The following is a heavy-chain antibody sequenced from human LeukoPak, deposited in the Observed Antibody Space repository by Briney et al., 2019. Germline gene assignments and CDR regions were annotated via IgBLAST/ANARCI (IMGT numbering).Heavy chain of an antibody. J-gene: IGHJ4*02. CDR2: INPNSGGT. CDR3: ARDERFIVVVPAAIHGGFDY. CDR1: GYTFTGYY. D-gene: IGHD2-2*01. V-gene: IGHV1-2*02. Sequence: GASVKVSCKASGYTFTGYYMHWVRQAPGQGLEWMGWINPNSGGTNYAQKFQGRVTMTRDTSISTAYMELSRLRSDDTAVYYCARDERFIVVVPAAIHGGFDYWGQGTLVTLSS.